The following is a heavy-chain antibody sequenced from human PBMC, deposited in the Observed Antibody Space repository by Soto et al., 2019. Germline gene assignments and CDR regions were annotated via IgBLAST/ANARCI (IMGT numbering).Heavy chain of an antibody. V-gene: IGHV4-31*03. Sequence: QVLLQESGPGLVKPSQTLSLTCTVSGGSVSSGPYYWSWIRQHPGKGLEWIGYIHYTETTFYNPYLKSRLTLTVDTAKDQFPLKLSSVTAADTAVYYCARATHYGSGTKSFDFWGQGTLVTVSS. CDR2: IHYTETT. J-gene: IGHJ4*02. CDR3: ARATHYGSGTKSFDF. D-gene: IGHD3-10*01. CDR1: GGSVSSGPYY.